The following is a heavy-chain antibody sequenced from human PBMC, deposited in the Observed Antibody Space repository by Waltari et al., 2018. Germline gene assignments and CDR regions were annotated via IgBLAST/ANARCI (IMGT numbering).Heavy chain of an antibody. V-gene: IGHV4-38-2*02. D-gene: IGHD2-2*01. CDR1: GYSISSGYY. J-gene: IGHJ3*02. CDR2: IYHSGST. Sequence: QVQLQESGPGLVKPSETLSLTCTVSGYSISSGYYWGWIRQPPGKGLEWIGSIYHSGSTYYNPSLKSRVTISVDTSKNQFSLKLSSVTAADTAVYYCARGDIVVVPAASDAFDIWGQGTMVTVSS. CDR3: ARGDIVVVPAASDAFDI.